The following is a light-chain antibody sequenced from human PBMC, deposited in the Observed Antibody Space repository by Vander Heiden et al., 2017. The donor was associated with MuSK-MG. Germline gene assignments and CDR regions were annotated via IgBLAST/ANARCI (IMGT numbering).Light chain of an antibody. V-gene: IGLV1-40*01. J-gene: IGLJ1*01. Sequence: QSVLTQPPSVSGAPGQRVTISCTGSSSNIGAGYDVHWYQQLPGTAPKLLIYVTNNRPSGVPDRFSGSRSGTSASLAITGLQAEDEADYYCQSYDSSLSAYVFGTGTKVTVL. CDR3: QSYDSSLSAYV. CDR2: VTN. CDR1: SSNIGAGYD.